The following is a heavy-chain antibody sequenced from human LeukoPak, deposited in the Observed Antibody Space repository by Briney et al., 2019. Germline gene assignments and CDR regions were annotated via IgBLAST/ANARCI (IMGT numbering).Heavy chain of an antibody. J-gene: IGHJ2*01. CDR1: GVSISSYY. V-gene: IGHV4-4*07. CDR2: IYTSGTT. Sequence: SETLSLTCAVSGVSISSYYWTWIRQPAGKGLEWIGLIYTSGTTNYNPSVKSRVTMSVDTPKNQFSLKLNSVTAADTAVYYCASKATSNWYFDLWGRGTMVTVSS. D-gene: IGHD1-1*01. CDR3: ASKATSNWYFDL.